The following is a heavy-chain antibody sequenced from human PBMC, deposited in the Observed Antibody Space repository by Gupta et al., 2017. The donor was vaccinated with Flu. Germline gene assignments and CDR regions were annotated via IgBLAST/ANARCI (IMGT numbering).Heavy chain of an antibody. CDR1: GDSLSSSY. J-gene: IGHJ4*02. Sequence: GDSLSSSYWSWIRQPAGKRLEWLGRVYTSGSTNYNPSLKGRVTLSVDTSKNQFSLNLISVTAADTAIYYCARDCSGGSCYRGGTDYWGQGTPVTVSS. D-gene: IGHD2-15*01. CDR3: ARDCSGGSCYRGGTDY. V-gene: IGHV4-4*07. CDR2: VYTSGST.